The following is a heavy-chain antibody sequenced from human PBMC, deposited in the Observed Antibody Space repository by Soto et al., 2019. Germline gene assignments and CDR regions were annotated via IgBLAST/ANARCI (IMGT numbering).Heavy chain of an antibody. CDR3: ARTDFVGFYPY. CDR2: IYHTATT. J-gene: IGHJ4*02. CDR1: RDSISNGLY. D-gene: IGHD3-3*01. V-gene: IGHV4-38-2*01. Sequence: AETLSLTCSVSRDSISNGLYWPLIRSLPGTGLEWSGSIYHTATTYYYPSRKSPVTIPVRTSKSQFYLNLSYVTAADSAVYYCARTDFVGFYPYFGQGTLVTVSS.